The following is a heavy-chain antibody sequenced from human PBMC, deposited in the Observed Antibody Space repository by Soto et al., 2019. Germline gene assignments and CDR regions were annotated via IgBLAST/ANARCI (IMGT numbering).Heavy chain of an antibody. V-gene: IGHV1-3*01. CDR1: GYTFTSYG. CDR3: ARRDTSGFLRYFDN. CDR2: INPGNGNT. Sequence: ASVKVSCKASGYTFTSYGINWVRQAPGRGLEWMGWINPGNGNTKYSQQFQGRVIIDRDTSASTAYMELSSLRSEDTAVYYCARRDTSGFLRYFDNWGQGTLVTVSS. J-gene: IGHJ4*02. D-gene: IGHD3-3*01.